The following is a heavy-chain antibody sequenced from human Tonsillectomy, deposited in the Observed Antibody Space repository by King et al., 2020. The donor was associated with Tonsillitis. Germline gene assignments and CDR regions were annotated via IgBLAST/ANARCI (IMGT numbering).Heavy chain of an antibody. Sequence: QLQESGPGLVKPSETLSLTCTVSGGSISSSSYYWGWIRQPPGKGLEWIGGIYYSGSTYYNPSLKSRVTISVDTSKNQFSLKLSSVTAADTAVYYCARLSGSYLESYYYYYMDVWGKGTTVTVSS. CDR3: ARLSGSYLESYYYYYMDV. CDR1: GGSISSSSYY. J-gene: IGHJ6*03. D-gene: IGHD1-26*01. V-gene: IGHV4-39*01. CDR2: IYYSGST.